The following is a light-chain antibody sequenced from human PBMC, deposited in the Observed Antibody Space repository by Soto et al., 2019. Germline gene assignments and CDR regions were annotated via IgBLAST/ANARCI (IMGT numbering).Light chain of an antibody. J-gene: IGLJ1*01. CDR2: EGS. CDR3: CSYAGSSTSYV. CDR1: SSDVGRYNL. Sequence: QSALTQPASVSGSPGQSITISCTGTSSDVGRYNLVSWNQQHPGKAPKLMIYEGSKRPSGVSNRFSGSKSGNTASLTISGLQAEDEADYYCCSYAGSSTSYVFGTGTKVTVL. V-gene: IGLV2-23*01.